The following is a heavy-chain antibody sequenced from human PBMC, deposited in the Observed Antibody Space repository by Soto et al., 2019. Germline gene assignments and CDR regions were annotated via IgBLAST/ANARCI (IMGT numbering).Heavy chain of an antibody. CDR1: GYTFTGYY. D-gene: IGHD3-22*01. CDR3: ARGEFDSSIWYYESWFES. J-gene: IGHJ5*01. V-gene: IGHV1-2*02. CDR2: IIPKSGDT. Sequence: SSVKVSCKASGYTFTGYYLQWLLQAPGQGLEWMGWIIPKSGDTKYSHKFQGRVTMTRDTSITTVYMEVTSLRSDDTAVYYCARGEFDSSIWYYESWFESSGQGTLVT.